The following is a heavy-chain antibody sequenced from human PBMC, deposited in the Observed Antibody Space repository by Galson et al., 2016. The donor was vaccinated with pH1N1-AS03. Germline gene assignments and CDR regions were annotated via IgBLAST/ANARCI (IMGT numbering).Heavy chain of an antibody. J-gene: IGHJ4*02. V-gene: IGHV3-7*01. CDR2: IKQDGSEK. CDR1: GFTFNWSW. D-gene: IGHD4-23*01. CDR3: VRDFRWGGNSGY. Sequence: SLRLSCAASGFTFNWSWMNWVRQAPGKGLEWVANIKQDGSEKYYVDSVKGRFIVSRDNSKNTLYLQMNSLRAEDTAVYYCVRDFRWGGNSGYWGQGTLVTVSS.